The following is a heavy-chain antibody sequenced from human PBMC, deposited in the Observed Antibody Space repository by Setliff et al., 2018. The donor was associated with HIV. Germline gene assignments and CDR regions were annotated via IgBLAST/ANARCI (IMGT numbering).Heavy chain of an antibody. CDR1: GGAMNNNY. V-gene: IGHV4-4*07. J-gene: IGHJ5*02. CDR2: IYIRGT. D-gene: IGHD2-15*01. CDR3: ARSGGDCSGISCYSLWFDP. Sequence: ASETLSLTCTVSGGAMNNNYWSWIRQPAGKGLEWIGRIYIRGTNYNPSLKTRLTISRDNSNNMLFLQMNSLRTEDTAVYYCARSGGDCSGISCYSLWFDPWGHGTLVTVSS.